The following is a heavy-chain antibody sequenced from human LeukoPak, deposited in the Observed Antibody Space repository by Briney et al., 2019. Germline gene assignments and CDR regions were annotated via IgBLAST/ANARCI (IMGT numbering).Heavy chain of an antibody. Sequence: GESLKISCKGSGYSFTSYWIGWVLQMPGKGLEWMVIIYPGDSDTRYSPSFQGQVTISADKSISTAYLQWSSLKASDTAMYYCARPSYYYGSGRDGMDVWGQGTTVTVSS. CDR3: ARPSYYYGSGRDGMDV. CDR2: IYPGDSDT. J-gene: IGHJ6*02. D-gene: IGHD3-10*01. CDR1: GYSFTSYW. V-gene: IGHV5-51*01.